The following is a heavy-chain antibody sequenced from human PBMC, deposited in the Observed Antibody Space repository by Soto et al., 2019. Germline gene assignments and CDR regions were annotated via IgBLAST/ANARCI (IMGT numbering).Heavy chain of an antibody. D-gene: IGHD6-13*01. J-gene: IGHJ4*02. V-gene: IGHV2-5*02. CDR1: GFSLSTSGVG. Sequence: QITLKESGPTLVKPTQTLTLTCTFSGFSLSTSGVGVGWIRQPPGKALEWLALIYWDDVKRYSPSLKSRLTITKDTSKNQVVLTLTNMDPVDTATYYCAHRRRYSSNWYMGFDYWGQGTLVTVSS. CDR3: AHRRRYSSNWYMGFDY. CDR2: IYWDDVK.